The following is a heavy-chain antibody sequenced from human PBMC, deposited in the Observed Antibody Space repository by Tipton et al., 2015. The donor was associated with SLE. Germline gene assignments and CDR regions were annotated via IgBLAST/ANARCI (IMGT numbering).Heavy chain of an antibody. D-gene: IGHD6-6*01. CDR2: INPGVDTT. CDR1: GYTFTRYY. CDR3: ARSREYSTSSGLDY. J-gene: IGHJ4*02. Sequence: QVQLVQSGPEVKKPGASVKVSCKASGYTFTRYYIHWVRQAPGQGLEWMGIINPGVDTTTYTQNFQGRVTMTRDTSTNTVHMEVSTLRSEDTAVYYCARSREYSTSSGLDYWGQGSLVTVSS. V-gene: IGHV1-46*01.